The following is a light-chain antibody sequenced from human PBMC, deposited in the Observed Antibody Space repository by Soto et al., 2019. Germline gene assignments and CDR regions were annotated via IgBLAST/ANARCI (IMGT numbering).Light chain of an antibody. V-gene: IGLV2-14*01. J-gene: IGLJ1*01. CDR1: SSDVGGYNY. CDR3: SSYTSSSTYV. Sequence: QSALTQPASVSGSPGQSITISCTGTSSDVGGYNYVSWYQQHPGKAPKLMIYEVSNRPSGVSNRFSGSKSGNTASLTISGLQAEDEADSYCSSYTSSSTYVFGTGTKLTFL. CDR2: EVS.